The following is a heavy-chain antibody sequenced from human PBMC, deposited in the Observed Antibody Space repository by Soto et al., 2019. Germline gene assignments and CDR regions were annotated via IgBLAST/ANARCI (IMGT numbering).Heavy chain of an antibody. Sequence: QITLKESGPTLVKPTQTLTLTCTFSGFSLSTSGVGVGWIRQPPGKALEWLALIYWDDDKRYSPSLKSRLTIIKDTTKRQLVLTMINMDPMDTATYYCAHSVRYDILTGPYYFDYWGPGSLVTVSS. V-gene: IGHV2-5*02. CDR2: IYWDDDK. CDR3: AHSVRYDILTGPYYFDY. J-gene: IGHJ4*02. CDR1: GFSLSTSGVG. D-gene: IGHD3-9*01.